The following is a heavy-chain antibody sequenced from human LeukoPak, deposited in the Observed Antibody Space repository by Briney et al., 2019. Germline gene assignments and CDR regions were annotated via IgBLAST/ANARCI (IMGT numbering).Heavy chain of an antibody. J-gene: IGHJ4*02. CDR2: INAGNGNT. D-gene: IGHD3-9*01. CDR1: GYTFTSYA. CDR3: ARGGYDILTGYSLTYFDY. Sequence: ASVKASCKASGYTFTSYALHWVRQAPGQRLEWMGWINAGNGNTKYSQKFQGRVTITRDTSASTAYMELSSLRSEDTAVYYCARGGYDILTGYSLTYFDYWGQGTLVTVSS. V-gene: IGHV1-3*01.